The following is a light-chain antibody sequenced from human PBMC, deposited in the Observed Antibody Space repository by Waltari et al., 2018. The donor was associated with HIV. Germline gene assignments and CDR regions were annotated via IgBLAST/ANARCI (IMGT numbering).Light chain of an antibody. CDR1: TSVVGSITL. V-gene: IGLV2-23*02. J-gene: IGLJ3*02. CDR2: EVS. CDR3: CSYAGSSTPWV. Sequence: ALTNLAPVSGSLGQPFTIPFTGPTSVVGSITLVPCYQQPPGKAPKLMIYEVSKRPSGVSNRFSGSKSGNTASLTISGLQAEDEADYYCCSYAGSSTPWVFGGGTKLTVL.